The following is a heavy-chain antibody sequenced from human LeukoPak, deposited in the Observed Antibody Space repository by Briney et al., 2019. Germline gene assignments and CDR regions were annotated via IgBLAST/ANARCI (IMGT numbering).Heavy chain of an antibody. J-gene: IGHJ4*02. CDR1: GFTFNRFG. D-gene: IGHD2-21*02. Sequence: PGGSLRLPCATSGFTFNRFGMHWVRLAPGKGLEWVAVIWYDGSNKDYADSVKGRFTISRDNSKNTLYLQMSGLRAEDTAVYYCATSAHIEVGTAPPPDYWGQGTLVTVTS. CDR2: IWYDGSNK. CDR3: ATSAHIEVGTAPPPDY. V-gene: IGHV3-33*01.